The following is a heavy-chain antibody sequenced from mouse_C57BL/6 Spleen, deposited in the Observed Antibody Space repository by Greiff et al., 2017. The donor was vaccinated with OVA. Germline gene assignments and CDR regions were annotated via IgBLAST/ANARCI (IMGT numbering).Heavy chain of an antibody. CDR3: ARGYYSNYFDD. J-gene: IGHJ2*01. CDR1: GYAFSSYW. D-gene: IGHD2-5*01. Sequence: QVQLQQSGAELVKPGASVKISCKASGYAFSSYWMNWVKQRPGKGLEWIGQIYPGDGETTYNGKFKGKATLAADKSSSTAYMQLSSLTSEDSAVYFCARGYYSNYFDDWGQGTTLTVSS. CDR2: IYPGDGET. V-gene: IGHV1-80*01.